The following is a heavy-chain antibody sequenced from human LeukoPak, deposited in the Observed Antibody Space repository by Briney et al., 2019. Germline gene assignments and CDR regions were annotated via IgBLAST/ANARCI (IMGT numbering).Heavy chain of an antibody. CDR1: GGSISSSSYY. CDR2: IYYSGST. J-gene: IGHJ5*02. CDR3: ARHSDDYGVYWFDP. Sequence: SETLSLTCTVSGGSISSSSYYWGWIRQPPGKGLEWIGSIYYSGSTYYNPSLKSRVTISVDTSKNQFSLKLSSVTAADTAVYYCARHSDDYGVYWFDPWGQGTLVTVSS. D-gene: IGHD4-17*01. V-gene: IGHV4-39*01.